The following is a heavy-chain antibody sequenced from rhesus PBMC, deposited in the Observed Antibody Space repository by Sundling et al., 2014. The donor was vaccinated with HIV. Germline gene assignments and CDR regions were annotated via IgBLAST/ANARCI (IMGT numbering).Heavy chain of an antibody. V-gene: IGHV4-169*02. CDR3: ARDSGGYTFDAFDF. D-gene: IGHD5-24*01. CDR1: GGSISSSY. CDR2: IYGSGSST. Sequence: QLQLQESGPGLVKPSETLSVTCAVFGGSISSSYWSWIRQAPGKGLEWIGYIYGSGSSTNYNPSLKSRVTLSVDTSKNQLSLKLNSVTAADTAVYFCARDSGGYTFDAFDFWGQGLRVTVSS. J-gene: IGHJ3*01.